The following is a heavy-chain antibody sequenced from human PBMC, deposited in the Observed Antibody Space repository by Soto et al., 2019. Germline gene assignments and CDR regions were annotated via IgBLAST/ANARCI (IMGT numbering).Heavy chain of an antibody. CDR3: GTYGSIFDH. CDR2: ISYDGSNK. Sequence: PGGSLRLSCAASGFTFSSYAMSWVRQAPGKGLEWVALISYDGSNKYYADSVKGRFTISRDNCKNTLYLQMNGLRTDDTAVYYCGTYGSIFDHWGQGTLVTVSS. CDR1: GFTFSSYA. D-gene: IGHD3-10*01. J-gene: IGHJ4*02. V-gene: IGHV3-30*03.